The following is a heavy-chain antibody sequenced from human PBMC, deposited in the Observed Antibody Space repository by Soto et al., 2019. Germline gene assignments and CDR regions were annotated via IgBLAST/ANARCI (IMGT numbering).Heavy chain of an antibody. CDR3: AGGVSHGYVLRGMDV. Sequence: EVQLVESGGGLVQPGGSVRLSCAASKFTITSYWMHWVRQAPGKGLVWVSRINSDGSSISYADAVKGRFTISRDNAKNTLYLQMKSPRVEDTAVYYCAGGVSHGYVLRGMDVWGQGTTVTVFS. D-gene: IGHD5-18*01. J-gene: IGHJ6*02. V-gene: IGHV3-74*01. CDR1: KFTITSYW. CDR2: INSDGSSI.